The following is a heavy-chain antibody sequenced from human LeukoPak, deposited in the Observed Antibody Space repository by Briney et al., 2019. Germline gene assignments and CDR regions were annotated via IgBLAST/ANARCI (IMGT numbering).Heavy chain of an antibody. J-gene: IGHJ4*02. V-gene: IGHV6-1*01. D-gene: IGHD4-23*01. CDR2: AYYTSKWFN. CDR3: ARDNDYGGYYFDY. CDR1: GDSVSSNSAS. Sequence: SQTLSLTCAISGDSVSSNSASWHWIRQSPSRGLQWLVRAYYTSKWFNDYAVSLKSRITINPDTSKNQFSLQLNSVTPEDTAVYFCARDNDYGGYYFDYWGQGTLVTVFS.